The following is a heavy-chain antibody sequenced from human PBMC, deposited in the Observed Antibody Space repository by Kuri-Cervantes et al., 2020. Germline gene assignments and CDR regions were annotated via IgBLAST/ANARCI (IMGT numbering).Heavy chain of an antibody. CDR2: ISGSGGTT. CDR1: GFTFSSYA. V-gene: IGHV3-23*01. J-gene: IGHJ4*02. CDR3: AKGSYFSDY. Sequence: GESLKISCAASGFTFSSYAINWVRQAPGKGLEWVSAISGSGGTTYYADSVKGRFTISRDNSKNTLDLQMNSLRAEDTAVYYCAKGSYFSDYWGQGTLVTVSS. D-gene: IGHD1-26*01.